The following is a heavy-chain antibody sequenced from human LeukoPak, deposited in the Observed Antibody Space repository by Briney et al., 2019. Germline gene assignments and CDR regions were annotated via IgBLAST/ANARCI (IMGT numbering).Heavy chain of an antibody. J-gene: IGHJ4*02. Sequence: GGSLRLSCAASGFTFSSYGMHWVRQAPGKGLEWVAVIWYDGSNKYYADSVKGRFTISRDNSKNTLYLQMNSLRAEDTAIYYCAKDGFALRKWELPLFDYWGQGTLVTVSS. CDR3: AKDGFALRKWELPLFDY. D-gene: IGHD1-26*01. CDR2: IWYDGSNK. V-gene: IGHV3-33*06. CDR1: GFTFSSYG.